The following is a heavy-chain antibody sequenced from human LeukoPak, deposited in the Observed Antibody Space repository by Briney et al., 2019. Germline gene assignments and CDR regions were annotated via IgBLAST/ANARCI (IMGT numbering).Heavy chain of an antibody. Sequence: SETLSLTCTVSGGSISSGSYYWSWIRQPPGKGLEWIGEINHSGSTNYNPSLKSRVTISVDTSKNQFSLKLSSVTAADTAVYYCARGGAYSSGWSGEYYFDYWGQGTLVTVSS. CDR2: INHSGST. D-gene: IGHD6-19*01. CDR1: GGSISSGSYY. J-gene: IGHJ4*02. V-gene: IGHV4-39*07. CDR3: ARGGAYSSGWSGEYYFDY.